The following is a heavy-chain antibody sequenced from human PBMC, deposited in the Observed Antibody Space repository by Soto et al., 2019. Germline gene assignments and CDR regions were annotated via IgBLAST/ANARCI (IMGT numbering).Heavy chain of an antibody. Sequence: QVQLVESGGGVVQPGRSLRLSCAASGFTFSSYAMHWVRQAPGKGLEWVAVISYDGSNKYYADSVKGRFTISRDHSKNTLYLQMNSLRAEDTAVYYCARAYEGDYFDYWGQGTLVTVSS. CDR2: ISYDGSNK. J-gene: IGHJ4*02. D-gene: IGHD3-16*01. CDR1: GFTFSSYA. CDR3: ARAYEGDYFDY. V-gene: IGHV3-30-3*01.